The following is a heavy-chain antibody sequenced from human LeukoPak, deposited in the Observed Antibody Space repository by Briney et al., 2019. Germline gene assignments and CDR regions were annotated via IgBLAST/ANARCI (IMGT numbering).Heavy chain of an antibody. V-gene: IGHV4-39*07. CDR1: GGSIITGGYY. J-gene: IGHJ4*02. CDR3: ARGAVAPDY. CDR2: IFYSGST. Sequence: SETLSLTCTVSGGSIITGGYYWGWIRQPPGKGLEWIGSIFYSGSTYYNPSLKSRVTISVDTSKNQFSLNLSSVTAADTAVYYCARGAVAPDYWGQGTLVTVSS. D-gene: IGHD6-19*01.